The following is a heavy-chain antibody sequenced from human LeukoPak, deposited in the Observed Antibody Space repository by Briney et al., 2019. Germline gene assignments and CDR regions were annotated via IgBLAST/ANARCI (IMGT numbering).Heavy chain of an antibody. CDR1: EYTFTSYD. CDR3: AKGRHSSGWPNWFDP. Sequence: GASVKVSCKASEYTFTSYDINWVRQATGQGLEWVGWMNPKSGDTGYAQKFQGRVTITRNTSISTAYMGLSSLRSEDTAVYYCAKGRHSSGWPNWFDPRGQGTLVTVSS. CDR2: MNPKSGDT. D-gene: IGHD6-19*01. J-gene: IGHJ5*02. V-gene: IGHV1-8*03.